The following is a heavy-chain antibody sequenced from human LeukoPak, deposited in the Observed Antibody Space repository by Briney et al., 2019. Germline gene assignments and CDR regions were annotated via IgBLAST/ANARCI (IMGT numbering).Heavy chain of an antibody. CDR3: ASIVGATNS. CDR2: IYYSGST. Sequence: SETLSRTCTVSGGSISSSSYYWGWIRQPPGKGLEWIGSIYYSGSTYYNPSLKSRVSISVDTSKNQFSLKLSSVTAADTAVYYCASIVGATNSWGQGTLVTVSS. V-gene: IGHV4-39*01. CDR1: GGSISSSSYY. D-gene: IGHD1-26*01. J-gene: IGHJ5*02.